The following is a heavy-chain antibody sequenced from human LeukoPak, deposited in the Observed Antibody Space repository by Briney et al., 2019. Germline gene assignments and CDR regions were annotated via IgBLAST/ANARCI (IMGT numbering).Heavy chain of an antibody. J-gene: IGHJ6*03. CDR2: TWNDGSKK. Sequence: GGSLRLSCASSGFSFRDHGMHWVRQAPGKGLEWVAVTWNDGSKKFYVDSVKGRFTISKDNSQRKLYLQMNDLRVEDTAVYYCARPGDAYSYYYMDVWGKGTTVIVSS. CDR1: GFSFRDHG. V-gene: IGHV3-33*01. D-gene: IGHD1-1*01. CDR3: ARPGDAYSYYYMDV.